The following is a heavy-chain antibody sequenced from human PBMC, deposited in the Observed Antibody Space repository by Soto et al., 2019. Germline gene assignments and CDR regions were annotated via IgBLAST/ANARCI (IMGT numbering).Heavy chain of an antibody. CDR2: INAGNGNT. D-gene: IGHD6-6*01. V-gene: IGHV1-3*01. CDR3: ARVSGPVSSYYYGMDV. J-gene: IGHJ6*02. Sequence: ASVKVSCKASGYTFTSYAMHWVRQAPGQRLEWMGWINAGNGNTKYSQKFQGRVTITRDTSASTAYMELSSLRSEDTAVYYCARVSGPVSSYYYGMDVWGQGTTVTVSS. CDR1: GYTFTSYA.